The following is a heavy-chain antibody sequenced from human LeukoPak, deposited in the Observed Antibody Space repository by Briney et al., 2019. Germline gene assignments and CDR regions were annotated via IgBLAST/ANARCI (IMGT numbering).Heavy chain of an antibody. D-gene: IGHD3-10*01. J-gene: IGHJ4*02. Sequence: PSETLSLTCAVSGYSIGSGYYWGWIRQPPGKGLEWIGSIYHSGSTYYNPSLKSRVTISVDTSKNQFSLKLSSVTAADTAVYYCARETSYYYGSGSYFHWGQGTLVTVSS. CDR3: ARETSYYYGSGSYFH. CDR2: IYHSGST. V-gene: IGHV4-38-2*02. CDR1: GYSIGSGYY.